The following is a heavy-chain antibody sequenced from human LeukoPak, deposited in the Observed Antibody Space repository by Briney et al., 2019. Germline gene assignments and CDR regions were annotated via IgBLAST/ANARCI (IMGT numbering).Heavy chain of an antibody. CDR2: ISDSGDST. J-gene: IGHJ4*02. Sequence: GSLRLSCAASGFSFSNYAMRWVRQAPGKGLEWGSTISDSGDSTYYADSVKGRFTISRDNSENTLYLQVNSLRAEDTAVYCCAKGAASGSYSHYWGQGTLVTVSS. V-gene: IGHV3-23*01. CDR3: AKGAASGSYSHY. CDR1: GFSFSNYA. D-gene: IGHD1-26*01.